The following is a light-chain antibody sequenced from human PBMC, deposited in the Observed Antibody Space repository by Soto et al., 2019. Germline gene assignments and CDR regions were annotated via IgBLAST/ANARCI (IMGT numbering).Light chain of an antibody. Sequence: EVVLTQSPGTLSLSPGEGATLSCRASQSVSANYLAWYLQKPGQAPRLLIYGASSRATGIPDRFSGSGSGTDFTSTISRLEPEDFAVYYCQHYAHSPRTFGQGTKVDIK. CDR1: QSVSANY. CDR2: GAS. CDR3: QHYAHSPRT. V-gene: IGKV3-20*01. J-gene: IGKJ1*01.